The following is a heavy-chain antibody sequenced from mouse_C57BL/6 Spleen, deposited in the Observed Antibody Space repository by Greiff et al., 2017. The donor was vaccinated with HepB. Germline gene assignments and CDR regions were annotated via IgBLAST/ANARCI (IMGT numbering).Heavy chain of an antibody. CDR2: IYWDDDK. J-gene: IGHJ4*01. CDR1: GFSLSTSGMG. CDR3: ARRYGYYYGVVGAMDY. Sequence: QVTLKVSGPGILQSSQTLSLTCSFSGFSLSTSGMGVSWIRQPSGKGLEWLAHIYWDDDKRYNPYLKSRLTNSKDTSRNQVFLKITSVDTADTATYYCARRYGYYYGVVGAMDYWGQGTSVTVSS. V-gene: IGHV8-12*01. D-gene: IGHD1-1*01.